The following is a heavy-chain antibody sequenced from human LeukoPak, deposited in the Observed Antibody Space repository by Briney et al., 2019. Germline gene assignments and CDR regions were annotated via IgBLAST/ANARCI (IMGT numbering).Heavy chain of an antibody. J-gene: IGHJ4*02. V-gene: IGHV3-23*01. Sequence: PGGSLRLSCAASGFTFSSYAMSWVRQAPGKGLEWVSAISGSGYYADSVKGRFTISRDNSKNTLYLQMNSLRAEDTAVYYCAKVKGIDYWGQGTLVTVSS. CDR2: ISGSG. CDR3: AKVKGIDY. CDR1: GFTFSSYA. D-gene: IGHD3-22*01.